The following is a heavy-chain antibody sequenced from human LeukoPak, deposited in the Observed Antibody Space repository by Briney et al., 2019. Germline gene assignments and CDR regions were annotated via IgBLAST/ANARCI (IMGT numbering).Heavy chain of an antibody. Sequence: GRSLRLSCAASGFTFSSYGMHWVRQAPGKGLEWVAVISYDGSNKYYADSVKGRFTISRDNSKNTLYLQMNSLRAEDTAVYYCAKDRGGGDGRGYFDYWGQGTLVTVSS. J-gene: IGHJ4*02. D-gene: IGHD2-21*02. V-gene: IGHV3-30*18. CDR3: AKDRGGGDGRGYFDY. CDR1: GFTFSSYG. CDR2: ISYDGSNK.